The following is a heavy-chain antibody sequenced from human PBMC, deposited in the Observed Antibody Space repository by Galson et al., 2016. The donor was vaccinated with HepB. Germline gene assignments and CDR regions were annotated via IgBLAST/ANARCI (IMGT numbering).Heavy chain of an antibody. J-gene: IGHJ5*02. Sequence: SVKVSCKASGGTFSNYAISWVRQAPGQGLEWMGGIIPIFGSTSQLQANYAQKFQGRVTITADESTSTTYMELSSLRSGDTAVYYCARDRVVGYYDSGSYYDQYNWFDPWGQGTLVTVSS. D-gene: IGHD3-10*01. CDR1: GGTFSNYA. CDR2: IIPIFGSTSQLQA. CDR3: ARDRVVGYYDSGSYYDQYNWFDP. V-gene: IGHV1-69*13.